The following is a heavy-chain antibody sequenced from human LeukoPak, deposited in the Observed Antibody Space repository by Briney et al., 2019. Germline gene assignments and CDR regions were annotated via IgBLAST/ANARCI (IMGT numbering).Heavy chain of an antibody. V-gene: IGHV4-59*01. CDR2: IYYSGST. J-gene: IGHJ4*02. Sequence: SETLSLTCTASGGSISSYYWSWIRQPPGKGLEWIGYIYYSGSTNYNPSLKSRVTISVDTSKNQFSLKLSSVTAADTAVYYCAREEAGGFDYWGQGTLVTVSS. D-gene: IGHD1-26*01. CDR1: GGSISSYY. CDR3: AREEAGGFDY.